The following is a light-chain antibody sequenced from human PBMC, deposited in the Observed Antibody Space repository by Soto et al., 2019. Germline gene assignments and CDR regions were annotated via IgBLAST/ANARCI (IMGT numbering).Light chain of an antibody. V-gene: IGKV3-20*01. Sequence: EIVLTQSPGTLSLSPGERATLSCRASQSVSSSFLAWYQQKPGQAPRLLIYGASSRATGIPDRFSVSGSGTDFTLTISRLEPEDCAMYYCQQYASSPRTFGQGTKVDIK. J-gene: IGKJ1*01. CDR3: QQYASSPRT. CDR1: QSVSSSF. CDR2: GAS.